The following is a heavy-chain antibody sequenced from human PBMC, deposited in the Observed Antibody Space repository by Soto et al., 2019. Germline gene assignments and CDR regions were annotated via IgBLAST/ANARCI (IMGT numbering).Heavy chain of an antibody. CDR3: ARESHGDYVCDH. CDR2: IWYDGSNK. J-gene: IGHJ4*02. V-gene: IGHV3-33*01. D-gene: IGHD4-17*01. Sequence: QVQLVESGGGVVQPGRSLRLSCAASGFTFSSYGMHWVRQAPGKGLEWVAAIWYDGSNKYYADSVKGRFTISRDNSKSTLYLQVSRLRPEDTAVYYCARESHGDYVCDHWGQGTLVTVSS. CDR1: GFTFSSYG.